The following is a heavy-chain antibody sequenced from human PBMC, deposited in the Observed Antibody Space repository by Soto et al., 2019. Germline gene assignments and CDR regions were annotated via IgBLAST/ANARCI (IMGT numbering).Heavy chain of an antibody. V-gene: IGHV3-23*01. CDR3: VKDPHYANIYYFYMDV. D-gene: IGHD4-17*01. CDR1: GFTVKFYA. CDR2: SSNSGDIT. J-gene: IGHJ6*03. Sequence: GGSLRLSCAASGFTVKFYAMSWVRQAPGKGLEWVSGSSNSGDITKYTDSVKGRFIISRDNSKNTLFLQMHSLRADDRAVYYCVKDPHYANIYYFYMDVWGSGTTVTVSS.